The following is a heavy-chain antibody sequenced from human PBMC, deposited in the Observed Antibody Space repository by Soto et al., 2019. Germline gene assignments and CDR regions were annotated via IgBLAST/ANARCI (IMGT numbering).Heavy chain of an antibody. CDR2: INTYSDRT. Sequence: ASVKVSCKASGYTFINYGISWVRQAPGQGLEWLGWINTYSDRTNYAQEFQGRVSMTTEKSTSTVHMELRSLRSGDTALYYCARDYTGRGYFDHWGQGSLVTVSS. D-gene: IGHD2-8*02. J-gene: IGHJ4*02. CDR3: ARDYTGRGYFDH. CDR1: GYTFINYG. V-gene: IGHV1-18*04.